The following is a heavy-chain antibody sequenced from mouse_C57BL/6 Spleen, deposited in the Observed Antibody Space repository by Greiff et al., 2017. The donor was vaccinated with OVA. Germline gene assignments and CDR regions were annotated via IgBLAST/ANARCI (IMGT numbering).Heavy chain of an antibody. V-gene: IGHV1-55*01. Sequence: QVQLQQPGAELVKPGASVKMSCKASGYTFTSYWITWVKQRPGQGLEWIGDIYPGSGSTNYNEKFKSKATRTVDTSSRTAYMQLSSLTSEDSAVYYCARLNYYYGSSPWYFDVWGTGTTVTVSS. CDR2: IYPGSGST. J-gene: IGHJ1*03. D-gene: IGHD1-1*01. CDR3: ARLNYYYGSSPWYFDV. CDR1: GYTFTSYW.